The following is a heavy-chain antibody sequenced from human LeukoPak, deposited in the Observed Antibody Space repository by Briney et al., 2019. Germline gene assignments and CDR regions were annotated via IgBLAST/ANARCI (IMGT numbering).Heavy chain of an antibody. J-gene: IGHJ6*02. V-gene: IGHV3-48*02. Sequence: PGGSLRLSCAASGFTFSSYSMNWVRQAPGKGLEWVSYISSSSSTIYYADSVKGRFTISRDNAKNSLYLQMNSLRDEDTAVYYCAKDLISMVRGSPMDVWGQGTTVTVSS. CDR1: GFTFSSYS. CDR2: ISSSSSTI. CDR3: AKDLISMVRGSPMDV. D-gene: IGHD3-10*01.